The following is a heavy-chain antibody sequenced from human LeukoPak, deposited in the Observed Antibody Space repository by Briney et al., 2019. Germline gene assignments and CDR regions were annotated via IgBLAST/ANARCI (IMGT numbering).Heavy chain of an antibody. CDR1: GFTFSSYA. CDR2: ISDGGGTT. V-gene: IGHV3-23*01. Sequence: GGSLRLSCAASGFTFSSYAMSWVRQAPGKGLEWVSAISDGGGTTYYADSVQGRFTISRDNSKNTLYLQMNSLRAEDTAVYYCARDYFGTGSHDYWGQGTLVTVSS. D-gene: IGHD3-10*01. J-gene: IGHJ4*02. CDR3: ARDYFGTGSHDY.